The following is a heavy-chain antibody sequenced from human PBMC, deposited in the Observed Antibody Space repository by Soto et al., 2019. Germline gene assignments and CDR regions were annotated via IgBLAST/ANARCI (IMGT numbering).Heavy chain of an antibody. CDR2: IKQDGSEK. CDR3: ARDQGHFDYYGSGSYYGY. V-gene: IGHV3-7*01. D-gene: IGHD3-10*01. Sequence: GGSLRLSCAASGFTFSSYWMSWVRQAPGKGLEWVANIKQDGSEKYYVDSVKGRFTISRDNAKNSLYLQMNSLRAEDTAVYYCARDQGHFDYYGSGSYYGYWGQGTLVTVSS. CDR1: GFTFSSYW. J-gene: IGHJ4*02.